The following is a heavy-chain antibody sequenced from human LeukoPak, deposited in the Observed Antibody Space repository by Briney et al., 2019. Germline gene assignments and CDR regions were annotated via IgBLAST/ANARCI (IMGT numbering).Heavy chain of an antibody. CDR2: ITGSGDAA. CDR3: ANKPAGFDP. Sequence: GGSLRLSCTSSAFTFSSHAMAWVRQAPGKGLEWISSITGSGDAAYYAASMQGRFTVSRDNSKNTLYLQINSLRVEDTAMYYCANKPAGFDPWGQGTLVIVSS. J-gene: IGHJ5*02. CDR1: AFTFSSHA. V-gene: IGHV3-23*01. D-gene: IGHD6-19*01.